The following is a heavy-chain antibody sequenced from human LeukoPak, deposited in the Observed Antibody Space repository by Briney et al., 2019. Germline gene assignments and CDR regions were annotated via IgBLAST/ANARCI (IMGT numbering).Heavy chain of an antibody. CDR3: AATSIRMVQRIIYYGKDV. Sequence: GASVKVSCKASGYTFTGYYMHWVRQAPGQGLEWMGWINPNSGGTNYAQKFQGRVTMTRDTSISTAYMELSSLRSEDTAVYYCAATSIRMVQRIIYYGKDVWGQGTTVTVSS. CDR1: GYTFTGYY. D-gene: IGHD3-10*01. V-gene: IGHV1-2*02. CDR2: INPNSGGT. J-gene: IGHJ6*02.